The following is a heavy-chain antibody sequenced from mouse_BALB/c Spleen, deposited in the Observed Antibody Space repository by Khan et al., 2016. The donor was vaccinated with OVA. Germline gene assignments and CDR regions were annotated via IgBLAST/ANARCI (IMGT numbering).Heavy chain of an antibody. CDR2: ISRGTSYT. D-gene: IGHD2-9*01. CDR3: ARAYYGNDYYAMDN. CDR1: GFNFSSYG. V-gene: IGHV5-6*01. Sequence: EVELVESGGDLVKPGGSLKLSCAASGFNFSSYGMSWVRQTPNKRLEWVASISRGTSYTYYADSVKGRFTISSDNAKNPLYLQMSSLKSEDTARYYCARAYYGNDYYAMDNWGQGTAVTVSS. J-gene: IGHJ4*01.